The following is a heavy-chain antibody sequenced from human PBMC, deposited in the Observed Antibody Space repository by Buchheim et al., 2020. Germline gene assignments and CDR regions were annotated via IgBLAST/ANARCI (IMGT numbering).Heavy chain of an antibody. CDR1: GFIVSSNY. CDR3: ARGLYGMDV. Sequence: EVQLVESGGGLVQPGGSLRLSCAASGFIVSSNYMSWVRQAPGKGLEWVSVMYAGYTTYYTDSVKGRFTISRDNPKNTLYLQMNTLRVEDTAVYYCARGLYGMDVWGQGTT. V-gene: IGHV3-66*01. J-gene: IGHJ6*02. CDR2: MYAGYTT.